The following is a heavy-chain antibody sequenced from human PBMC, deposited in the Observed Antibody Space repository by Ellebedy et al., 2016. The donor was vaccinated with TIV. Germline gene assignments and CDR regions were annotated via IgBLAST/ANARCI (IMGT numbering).Heavy chain of an antibody. CDR2: RSGNGVIT. Sequence: GESLKISCAASGFILASYSMSWVRQAPGQGLEWVAGRSGNGVITNYADSVKGRFTISRDNSKNTVYLQVNSLRAEDTAVYYCAKGMGNWNLYFDFWGQGTLLTVSS. V-gene: IGHV3-23*01. CDR3: AKGMGNWNLYFDF. CDR1: GFILASYS. D-gene: IGHD1-7*01. J-gene: IGHJ4*02.